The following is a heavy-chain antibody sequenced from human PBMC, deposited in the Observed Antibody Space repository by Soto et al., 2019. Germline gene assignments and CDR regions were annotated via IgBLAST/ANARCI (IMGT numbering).Heavy chain of an antibody. Sequence: PGGTLRLSCAASGFTFISYVMRWVLQAPGKELKRASSITGDGYSTYNPDSVKGRFTISRDNSKYSLYLQMNCLRDEDSAIYYYAKAVAGHFDYWGQGNLVTVSS. J-gene: IGHJ4*02. CDR2: ITGDGYST. CDR1: GFTFISYV. D-gene: IGHD6-19*01. V-gene: IGHV3-23*01. CDR3: AKAVAGHFDY.